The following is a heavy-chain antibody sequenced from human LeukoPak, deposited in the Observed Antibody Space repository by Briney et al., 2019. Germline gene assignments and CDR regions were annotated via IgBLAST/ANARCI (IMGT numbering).Heavy chain of an antibody. Sequence: GGSLRLSCAASGFTFSSYAMSWVRQAPGKGLEWVSAISGSGGSTYYADSVKGRFTISRDSSKNTLYLQMNSLRAEDTAVYYCAKDSVLLWFGESDAFDIWGQGTMVTVSS. CDR1: GFTFSSYA. CDR2: ISGSGGST. D-gene: IGHD3-10*01. CDR3: AKDSVLLWFGESDAFDI. V-gene: IGHV3-23*01. J-gene: IGHJ3*02.